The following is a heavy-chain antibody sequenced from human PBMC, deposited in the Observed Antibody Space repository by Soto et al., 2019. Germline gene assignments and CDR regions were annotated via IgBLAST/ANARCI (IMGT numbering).Heavy chain of an antibody. D-gene: IGHD3-3*01. J-gene: IGHJ4*02. V-gene: IGHV3-30-3*01. CDR2: ISYDGSNK. CDR1: GFTFSSYA. Sequence: PGGSLRLSCAASGFTFSSYARHCVRQAPGKGLEWVAVISYDGSNKYYADSAKGRFTISRDNSKNTLYLQMNSLRAEDTAVYYCASDQRIFGVVIISGFGYRAQATLVTVSS. CDR3: ASDQRIFGVVIISGFGY.